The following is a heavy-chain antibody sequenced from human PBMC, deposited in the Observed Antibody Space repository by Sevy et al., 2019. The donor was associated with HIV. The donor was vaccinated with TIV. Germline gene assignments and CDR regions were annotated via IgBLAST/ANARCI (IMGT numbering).Heavy chain of an antibody. J-gene: IGHJ5*02. D-gene: IGHD3-3*01. CDR3: GILNLGGSNDFWGGYSHVSINWFDH. Sequence: SESLSLTCAVYGGSFSGYNWNWIRQPPGKGLEWIGEINDRGITDYNPSLKSLVTISVDTAKNQFSVKITSVTAADSVFYYCGILNLGGSNDFWGGYSHVSINWFDHWSQGTLVTVS. CDR2: INDRGIT. V-gene: IGHV4-34*01. CDR1: GGSFSGYN.